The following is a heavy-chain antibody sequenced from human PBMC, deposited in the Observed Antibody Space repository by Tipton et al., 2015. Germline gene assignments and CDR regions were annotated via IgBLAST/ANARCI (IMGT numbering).Heavy chain of an antibody. CDR2: IYYSGST. V-gene: IGHV4-59*12. Sequence: TLSLTCNVSGGSITSYYWSWIRQPPGKGLEWIGYIYYSGSTKYSPSLKSRVTISVDKSKNQFSLKLSSVTAADTAVYYCASNYDSSGGYFDYWGQGTLVTVSS. J-gene: IGHJ4*02. CDR3: ASNYDSSGGYFDY. CDR1: GGSITSYY. D-gene: IGHD3-22*01.